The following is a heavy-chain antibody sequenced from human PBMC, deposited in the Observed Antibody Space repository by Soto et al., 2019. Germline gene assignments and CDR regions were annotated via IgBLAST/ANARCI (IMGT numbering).Heavy chain of an antibody. CDR3: AKDRGAYCGGDCYYPFN. V-gene: IGHV3-30*18. CDR2: ISYDGSNK. CDR1: GFTFSSYG. J-gene: IGHJ4*02. D-gene: IGHD2-21*02. Sequence: GGSLRLSCAASGFTFSSYGMHWVRQAPGKGLEWVAVISYDGSNKYYADSVKGRFTISRDNSKNTLYLQMNSLRAEDTAVYYCAKDRGAYCGGDCYYPFNWGQGTLVTVSS.